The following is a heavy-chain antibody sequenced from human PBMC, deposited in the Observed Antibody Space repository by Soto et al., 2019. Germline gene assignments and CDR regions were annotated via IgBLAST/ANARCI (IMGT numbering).Heavy chain of an antibody. V-gene: IGHV3-23*01. Sequence: GGSLRLSCAASGLTFSRYAMSWVRQAPGKGLEWVSAISGSGGSTYYADSVKGRFTISRDNSKNTLYLQMNSLRAEDTAVYYCARHYCSGGSCYRYYYYGMDVWGQGTTVTVSS. CDR2: ISGSGGST. CDR3: ARHYCSGGSCYRYYYYGMDV. CDR1: GLTFSRYA. D-gene: IGHD2-15*01. J-gene: IGHJ6*02.